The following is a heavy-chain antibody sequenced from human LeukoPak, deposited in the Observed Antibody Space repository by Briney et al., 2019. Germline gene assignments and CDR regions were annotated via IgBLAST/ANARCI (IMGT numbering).Heavy chain of an antibody. J-gene: IGHJ6*02. V-gene: IGHV3-11*01. CDR2: ISSSGSTI. CDR3: ARYGANYYYYGMDV. D-gene: IGHD3-10*01. Sequence: GGSLRLSCAASGFTFSDYYISWIRQAPGKGLEWVSYISSSGSTIYYADSVKGRFTISRDNAKNSLYLQMNSLRAEDTAVYYCARYGANYYYYGMDVWDQGTTVTVSS. CDR1: GFTFSDYY.